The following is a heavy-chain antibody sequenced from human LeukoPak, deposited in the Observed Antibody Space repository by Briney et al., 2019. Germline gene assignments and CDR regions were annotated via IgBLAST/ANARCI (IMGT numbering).Heavy chain of an antibody. CDR1: GGTFSSYA. Sequence: SVKVSCTASGGTFSSYAISWVRQAPGQGLEWMGGIIPIFGTANYAQKFQGRVTITADESTSTAYMELSSLRSEDTAVYYCARRYCSGGSCYHPFDYWGQGTLVTVSS. D-gene: IGHD2-15*01. J-gene: IGHJ4*02. CDR2: IIPIFGTA. V-gene: IGHV1-69*13. CDR3: ARRYCSGGSCYHPFDY.